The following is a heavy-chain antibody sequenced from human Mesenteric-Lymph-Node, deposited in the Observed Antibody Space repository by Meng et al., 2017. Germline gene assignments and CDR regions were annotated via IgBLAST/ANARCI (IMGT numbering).Heavy chain of an antibody. J-gene: IGHJ5*02. Sequence: GESLKISCAASGFIFSNYEMNWVRQAPGKGLEWVSSMSNGGGAMYYTDSVKVRFTISRDNAKNSVHLQMNSLRVEDTAVYYCGRVGFDPWGQGTLVTVSS. CDR2: MSNGGGAM. CDR1: GFIFSNYE. V-gene: IGHV3-48*03. CDR3: GRVGFDP.